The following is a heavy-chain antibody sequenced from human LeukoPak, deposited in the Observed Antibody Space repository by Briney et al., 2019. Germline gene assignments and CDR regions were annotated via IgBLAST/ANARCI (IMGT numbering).Heavy chain of an antibody. CDR2: ISSSSSYI. Sequence: GGSLRLSCAASGFTFSSYSMNWVRQAPGKGLEWVSSISSSSSYIYYADSVKGRFTISRDNAKNSLYLQMNSLRAEDTAVYYCAKVRSSGSIRVVVAWYRYLYFQHWGQGTLVTVSS. CDR3: AKVRSSGSIRVVVAWYRYLYFQH. V-gene: IGHV3-21*04. D-gene: IGHD3-22*01. J-gene: IGHJ1*01. CDR1: GFTFSSYS.